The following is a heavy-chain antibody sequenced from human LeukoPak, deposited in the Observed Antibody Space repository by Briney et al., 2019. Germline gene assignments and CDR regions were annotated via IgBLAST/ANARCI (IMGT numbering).Heavy chain of an antibody. CDR1: GFTFSSYS. V-gene: IGHV3-48*02. D-gene: IGHD6-19*01. CDR2: ISSSGSIL. Sequence: PGGSLRLSCAASGFTFSSYSMNWVRRAPGQGLEWVSYISSSGSILSYADSVKGRFTISRDNAKNSLSLQMNSLRDEDTAVYYCARGLSSGWDFDYWGQGTLVTVSS. J-gene: IGHJ4*02. CDR3: ARGLSSGWDFDY.